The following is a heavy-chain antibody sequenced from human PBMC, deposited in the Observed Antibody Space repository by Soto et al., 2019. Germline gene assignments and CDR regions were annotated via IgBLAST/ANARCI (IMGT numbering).Heavy chain of an antibody. V-gene: IGHV3-23*01. CDR1: GFTFSSYA. D-gene: IGHD2-15*01. CDR3: AKVYGDDCSGGSCYSPEYFQH. Sequence: GGSLRLCCAASGFTFSSYAMSWVRQAPGKGLEWVSVISGSGSSTYYADSVKGRFTISRDNSKNTLYLQMNSLRAEDTAVYYCAKVYGDDCSGGSCYSPEYFQHWGQGTLVTVSS. CDR2: ISGSGSST. J-gene: IGHJ1*01.